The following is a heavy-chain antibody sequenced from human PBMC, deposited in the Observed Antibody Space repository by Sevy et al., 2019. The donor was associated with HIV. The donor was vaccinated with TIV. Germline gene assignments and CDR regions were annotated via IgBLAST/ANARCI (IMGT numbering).Heavy chain of an antibody. D-gene: IGHD6-13*01. Sequence: GGSLRLSCAASGFTFSSYAMSWVRQAPGKGLEWVSAISDSGGSTYYSDSVKGRFTISRDNSKNTLYLQMNSLRAEDTSVYYCAKSVWQQLDSGYIQHWGQGTLVTVSS. J-gene: IGHJ1*01. CDR3: AKSVWQQLDSGYIQH. CDR1: GFTFSSYA. V-gene: IGHV3-23*01. CDR2: ISDSGGST.